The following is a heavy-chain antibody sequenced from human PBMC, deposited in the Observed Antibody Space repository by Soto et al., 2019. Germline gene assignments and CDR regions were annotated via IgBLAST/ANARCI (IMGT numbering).Heavy chain of an antibody. V-gene: IGHV1-69*13. CDR1: GGTFSRYA. CDR3: ARPDARRDGYHGLLDI. J-gene: IGHJ3*02. CDR2: IVPMFGKA. D-gene: IGHD5-12*01. Sequence: SVKVSCKASGGTFSRYALNRVRQAPGQGPEWMGGIVPMFGKANYAQKFQGRVTITADESTSTAYMELSSLRSEDTAVYYCARPDARRDGYHGLLDIWGQGTMVTVSS.